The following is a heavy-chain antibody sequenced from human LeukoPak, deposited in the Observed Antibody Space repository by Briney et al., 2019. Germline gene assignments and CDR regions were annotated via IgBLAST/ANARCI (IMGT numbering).Heavy chain of an antibody. CDR1: GGSVRSYW. D-gene: IGHD1-26*01. J-gene: IGHJ4*02. Sequence: SETLSLTCDVSGGSVRSYWWGWVRQPAGKGLVWLGRIYSTGSTRFNPSLKSRLTLSIDTSTNQFSLKLTSVTAADTAVYFCARQGYTVSYYFLDYWSQGTLVTVSS. V-gene: IGHV4-4*07. CDR2: IYSTGST. CDR3: ARQGYTVSYYFLDY.